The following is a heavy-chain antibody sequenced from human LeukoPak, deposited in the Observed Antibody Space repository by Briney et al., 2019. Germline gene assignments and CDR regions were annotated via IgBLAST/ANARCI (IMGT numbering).Heavy chain of an antibody. D-gene: IGHD2-2*01. CDR2: INPNSGGT. J-gene: IGHJ5*02. CDR1: GYTFTGYY. Sequence: ASVKVSCKASGYTFTGYYMHWVRQAPGQGLEWMRWINPNSGGTNYAQKFQGRVTMTRDTSISTAYMELSRLRSDDTAVYYCASGARFYCSSTSCPNWFDPWGQGTLVTVSS. V-gene: IGHV1-2*02. CDR3: ASGARFYCSSTSCPNWFDP.